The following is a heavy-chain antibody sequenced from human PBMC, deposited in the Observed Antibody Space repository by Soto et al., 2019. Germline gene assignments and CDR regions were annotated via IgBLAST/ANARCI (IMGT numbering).Heavy chain of an antibody. D-gene: IGHD4-4*01. V-gene: IGHV3-9*01. J-gene: IGHJ4*02. Sequence: ALRLSCAASGFTFDDYAMHWVRQAPGKGLEWVSGISWNSGSIGYADSVKGRFTISRGNAKNSLYLQMNSLRAEDTALYYCAKDRYSKYEGYFDYWGQGTLVTVYS. CDR1: GFTFDDYA. CDR2: ISWNSGSI. CDR3: AKDRYSKYEGYFDY.